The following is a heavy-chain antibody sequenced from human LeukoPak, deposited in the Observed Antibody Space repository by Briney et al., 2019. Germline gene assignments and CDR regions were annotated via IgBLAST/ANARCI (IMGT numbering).Heavy chain of an antibody. CDR2: IYYSGST. CDR3: ARDPHYYDSSDYRSGHHYESS. D-gene: IGHD3-22*01. Sequence: SETLSLTCTVSGGSIKSGGYYWGWIRQPPGKGLEWIGTIYYSGSTYYNPSLKSRVTISVDTSKKQFSLKLSSVTAADTAVYFCARDPHYYDSSDYRSGHHYESSWGQGTLVTVSS. CDR1: GGSIKSGGYY. J-gene: IGHJ4*02. V-gene: IGHV4-39*07.